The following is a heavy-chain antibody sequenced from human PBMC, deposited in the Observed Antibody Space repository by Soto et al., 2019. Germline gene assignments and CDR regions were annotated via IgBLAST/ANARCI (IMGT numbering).Heavy chain of an antibody. J-gene: IGHJ6*02. CDR2: ITNGGGST. V-gene: IGHV3-23*01. CDR1: GFTFSNYA. CDR3: AKVLRGVTYDAMDV. D-gene: IGHD3-10*01. Sequence: EVQLLESGGDLVQPRGSLRLSCAASGFTFSNYAMNWVRQAPGKGLEWVSGITNGGGSTYYADSVKGRFTISRDNSKNTLYLQMNIQIAEDTAVYYCAKVLRGVTYDAMDVWGQGTTVTVSS.